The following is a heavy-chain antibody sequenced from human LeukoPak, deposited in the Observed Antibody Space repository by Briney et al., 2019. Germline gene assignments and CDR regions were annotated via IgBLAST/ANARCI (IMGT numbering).Heavy chain of an antibody. D-gene: IGHD3-3*01. CDR3: ASGGGPRYDFWSGIPYRFDH. Sequence: PGGSLRLSCAASGFTFSSYSMNWVRQAPGKGLEWVSYISSTSTTIYYADSVKGRFTISRDNSKNTLYLQMNSLRAEDTAVYYCASGGGPRYDFWSGIPYRFDHWGQGTLVTVSS. CDR2: ISSTSTTI. J-gene: IGHJ4*02. CDR1: GFTFSSYS. V-gene: IGHV3-48*01.